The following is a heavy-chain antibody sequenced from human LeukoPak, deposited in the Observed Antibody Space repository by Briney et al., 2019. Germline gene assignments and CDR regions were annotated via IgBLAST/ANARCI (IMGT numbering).Heavy chain of an antibody. V-gene: IGHV3-23*01. D-gene: IGHD6-19*01. Sequence: HPGGSLRLSCAAPGFTSSGYAMSCVRQAPGKGLGWVSAISGSGGSTYYADSVKGRFTISRDNSKNTLYLQMNSLRAEDTAVYYCAKAESSGWYQMYYFDYWGQGTLVTVSS. J-gene: IGHJ4*02. CDR3: AKAESSGWYQMYYFDY. CDR1: GFTSSGYA. CDR2: ISGSGGST.